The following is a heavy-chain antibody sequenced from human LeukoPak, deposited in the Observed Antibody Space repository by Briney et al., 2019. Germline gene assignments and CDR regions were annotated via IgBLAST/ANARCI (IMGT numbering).Heavy chain of an antibody. CDR2: INPNSGGT. V-gene: IGHV1-2*06. D-gene: IGHD3-3*01. Sequence: ASVKVSCKASGYTFTGYYMHWVRQAPRQGLEWIGRINPNSGGTNYAQKFQGRVTMTSDTSISTAYMELSRLRSDGTAVYYWAADGITIFIVVYGGFDYWGQGTLVTVSS. CDR3: AADGITIFIVVYGGFDY. J-gene: IGHJ4*02. CDR1: GYTFTGYY.